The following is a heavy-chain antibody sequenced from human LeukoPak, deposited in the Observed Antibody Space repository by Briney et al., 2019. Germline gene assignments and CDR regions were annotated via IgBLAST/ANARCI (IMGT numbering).Heavy chain of an antibody. CDR3: ARGCSSTSCYPFYYYMDV. J-gene: IGHJ6*03. V-gene: IGHV1-69*05. D-gene: IGHD2-2*01. Sequence: SVKVSCKASGGTFSSYAINWVRQAPGQGLEWMGGIIPIFGTANYAQKFQGRVTITTDESTSTAYMELSSLRSEDTAVYYCARGCSSTSCYPFYYYMDVWGKGTTVTVSS. CDR2: IIPIFGTA. CDR1: GGTFSSYA.